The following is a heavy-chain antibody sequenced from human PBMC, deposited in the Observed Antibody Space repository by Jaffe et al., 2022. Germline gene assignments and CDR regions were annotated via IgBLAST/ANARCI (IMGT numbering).Heavy chain of an antibody. CDR2: IRSKAYGGTT. J-gene: IGHJ4*02. CDR3: TRGLGYCSGGSCLLHYFDY. D-gene: IGHD2-15*01. Sequence: EVQLVESGGGLVQPGRSLRLSCTASGFTFGDYAMSWFRQAPGKGLEWVGFIRSKAYGGTTEYAASVKGRFTISRDDSKSIAYLQMNSLKTEDTAVYYCTRGLGYCSGGSCLLHYFDYWGQGTLVTVSS. CDR1: GFTFGDYA. V-gene: IGHV3-49*03.